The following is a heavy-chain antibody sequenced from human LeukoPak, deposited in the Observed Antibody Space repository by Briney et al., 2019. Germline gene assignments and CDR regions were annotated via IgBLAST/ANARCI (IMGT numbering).Heavy chain of an antibody. V-gene: IGHV3-23*01. D-gene: IGHD2-2*01. J-gene: IGHJ4*02. Sequence: PGGSLRLSCAASGFTFSSYAMSWVRQAPGKGLEWVSAISGSGGSTYYADSVKGRFTISRDNSKNTLYLQMNSLRAEDTAVYYCTKVGRCSSTRFRSIGDDYWGQGTLVTVSS. CDR2: ISGSGGST. CDR3: TKVGRCSSTRFRSIGDDY. CDR1: GFTFSSYA.